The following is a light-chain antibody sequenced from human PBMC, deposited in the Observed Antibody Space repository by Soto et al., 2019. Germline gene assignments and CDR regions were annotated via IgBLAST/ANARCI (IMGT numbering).Light chain of an antibody. V-gene: IGKV1-5*01. CDR2: DGS. CDR3: QQTRAA. CDR1: QSISGW. J-gene: IGKJ1*01. Sequence: DIQMTQSPSTLSASVGDSVTITCRASQSISGWVGWYRHRPGKVPELLIYDGSILGSGVPARFSGSGSGTEFTLTISSLQADDFATYYCQQTRAAFGQGTRVEIK.